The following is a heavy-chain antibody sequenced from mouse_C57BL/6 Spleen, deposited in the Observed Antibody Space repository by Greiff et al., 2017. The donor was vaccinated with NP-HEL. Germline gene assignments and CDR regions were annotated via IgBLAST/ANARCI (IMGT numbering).Heavy chain of an antibody. Sequence: EVKVVESGGGLVKPGGSLKLSCAASGFTFSAYGMHWVRQAPEKGLEWVAYISSGSSTIYYADTVKGRFTISRDNAKNTLFLQMTSLRSEDTAMYYCAREGSKWGFDYWGQGTTLTVSS. D-gene: IGHD2-5*01. CDR3: AREGSKWGFDY. J-gene: IGHJ2*01. V-gene: IGHV5-17*01. CDR1: GFTFSAYG. CDR2: ISSGSSTI.